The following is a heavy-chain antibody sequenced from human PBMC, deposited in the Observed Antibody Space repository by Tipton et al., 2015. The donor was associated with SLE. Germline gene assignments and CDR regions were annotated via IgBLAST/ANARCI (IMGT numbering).Heavy chain of an antibody. D-gene: IGHD6-13*01. CDR2: IYYTGST. V-gene: IGHV4-39*07. CDR1: GASTSSGRYF. CDR3: ATSVYSSNYFGSFDL. J-gene: IGHJ3*01. Sequence: TLSLTCTVSGASTSSGRYFWVSIRQSPGGGLEWIGSIYYTGSTSYSPSLKSRVTISVDTSKNRFSLNVDSVTAADTAVYFCATSVYSSNYFGSFDLWGQGTMVTVSS.